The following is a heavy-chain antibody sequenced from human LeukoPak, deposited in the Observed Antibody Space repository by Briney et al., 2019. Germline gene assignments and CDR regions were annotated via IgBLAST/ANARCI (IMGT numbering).Heavy chain of an antibody. J-gene: IGHJ5*02. D-gene: IGHD4-17*01. CDR1: GGTFSSYA. V-gene: IGHV1-8*03. Sequence: GSSVKVSCKASGGTFSSYAISWVRQATGQGLEWMGWMNPNSGNTNYAHKLQGRVTFTRNTSISTAYMELSSLRSDDTAVYYCARLYGDYGGDWFDPWGQGTLVTVSS. CDR2: MNPNSGNT. CDR3: ARLYGDYGGDWFDP.